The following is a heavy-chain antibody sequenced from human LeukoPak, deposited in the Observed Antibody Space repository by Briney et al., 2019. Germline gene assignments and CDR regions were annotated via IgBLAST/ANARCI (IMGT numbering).Heavy chain of an antibody. J-gene: IGHJ4*02. Sequence: GGSLRLSCTASGITFGDYGVSWFRQAPGKGLEWIGFIRSKTYGGTTEDAASVRGRFTLSRDDSKNIVYLEMNILRAEDTAVYYCSTDYWRLGFDYWGQGTLVTVSS. CDR3: STDYWRLGFDY. V-gene: IGHV3-49*03. D-gene: IGHD1-1*01. CDR1: GITFGDYG. CDR2: IRSKTYGGTT.